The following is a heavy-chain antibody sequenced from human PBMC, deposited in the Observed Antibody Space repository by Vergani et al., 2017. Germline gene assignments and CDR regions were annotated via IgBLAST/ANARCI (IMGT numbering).Heavy chain of an antibody. V-gene: IGHV3-23*01. D-gene: IGHD1-26*01. Sequence: EVQLLESGGSLKQPGGSVRLSCAASGFTFSTYAMRWVRQAPGKGLEWVSALTGGGGSTYYADSFKGRFIISRDNSRDTLYLQINSLRPEDTATYYCVKDAGSYENFFDSWGQGTLVTVSS. J-gene: IGHJ4*02. CDR2: LTGGGGST. CDR1: GFTFSTYA. CDR3: VKDAGSYENFFDS.